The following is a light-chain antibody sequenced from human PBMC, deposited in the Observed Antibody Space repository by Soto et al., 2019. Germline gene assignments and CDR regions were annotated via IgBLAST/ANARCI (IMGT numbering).Light chain of an antibody. V-gene: IGKV3-15*01. CDR1: QSVSSN. Sequence: EIVMTQSPATLSVSPGERATLSCRASQSVSSNLAWYQQKPGQAPRLLIYGASTRATGIPARFSGSVSGTEFTLTISSLQSEDFAVYYCQQYNNWPPGTFGQGATLEIK. CDR2: GAS. CDR3: QQYNNWPPGT. J-gene: IGKJ1*01.